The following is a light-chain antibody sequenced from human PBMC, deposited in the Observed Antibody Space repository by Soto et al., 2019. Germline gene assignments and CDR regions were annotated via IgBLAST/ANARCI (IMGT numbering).Light chain of an antibody. CDR1: RSDIGGYNF. J-gene: IGLJ2*01. CDR3: KSYTSSATLL. CDR2: EVS. V-gene: IGLV2-14*01. Sequence: QSALTQPASVSGSPGQSITISCTGTRSDIGGYNFVSWYQQHPGKAPKLIIYEVSRRPSGVSHRFSGSKFGYTASLTISGLQAEDEADYYCKSYTSSATLLFGGGTKLTVL.